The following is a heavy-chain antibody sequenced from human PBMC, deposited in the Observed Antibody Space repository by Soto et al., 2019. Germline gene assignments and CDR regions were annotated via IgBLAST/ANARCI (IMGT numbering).Heavy chain of an antibody. CDR2: IYHSGST. J-gene: IGHJ4*02. V-gene: IGHV4-30-2*01. Sequence: KASETLSLTCAVSGGSISSGGYCWSWIRQPPGKGLEWIGYIYHSGSTYYNPSLKSRVTISVDRSKNQFSLKLSSVTAADTAVYYCARAHYCSGGSCYETNWGQGTLVTAPQ. CDR1: GGSISSGGYC. D-gene: IGHD2-15*01. CDR3: ARAHYCSGGSCYETN.